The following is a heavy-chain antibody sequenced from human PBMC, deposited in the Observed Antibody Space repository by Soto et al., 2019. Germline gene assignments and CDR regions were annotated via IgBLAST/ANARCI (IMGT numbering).Heavy chain of an antibody. Sequence: VSVKVACKASGYTFTSYYMHWVRQAPGQGLEWMGIINPSGGSTSYAQKFQGRVTMTRDTSTSTVYMELSSLRSEDTAVYYCARLGGNGDLTFDYWGQGTLVTVSS. CDR2: INPSGGST. J-gene: IGHJ4*02. CDR1: GYTFTSYY. V-gene: IGHV1-46*01. CDR3: ARLGGNGDLTFDY. D-gene: IGHD4-17*01.